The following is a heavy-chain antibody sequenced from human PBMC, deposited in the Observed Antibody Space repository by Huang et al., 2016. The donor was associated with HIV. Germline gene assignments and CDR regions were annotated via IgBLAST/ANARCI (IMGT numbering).Heavy chain of an antibody. D-gene: IGHD6-19*01. CDR1: GYTFPSYG. CDR3: ARDAVAGNWYFDL. CDR2: ISAYNGNT. J-gene: IGHJ2*01. V-gene: IGHV1-18*04. Sequence: QVQLVQSGAEVKKPGASVKVSCKASGYTFPSYGISWVRQAPGQGLQWMGWISAYNGNTNDAQKLQGRVTMTTETATSTVYMELRSRRSDDTAVYYCARDAVAGNWYFDLWGRGTLVTVSS.